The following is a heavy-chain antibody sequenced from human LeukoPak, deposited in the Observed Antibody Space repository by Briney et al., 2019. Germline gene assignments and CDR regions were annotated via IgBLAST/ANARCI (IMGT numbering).Heavy chain of an antibody. Sequence: PGGTLRLSCAASGFTLSTYGMIWVRQAPGKGLEWVSGISGSGGSTSYAASVKGRFTISRDNAKNSLYLQMNNLRAEDTAVYYCARFTRGWGMSWYFDLWGRGTLVTVSS. CDR2: ISGSGGST. V-gene: IGHV3-23*01. J-gene: IGHJ2*01. CDR3: ARFTRGWGMSWYFDL. D-gene: IGHD7-27*01. CDR1: GFTLSTYG.